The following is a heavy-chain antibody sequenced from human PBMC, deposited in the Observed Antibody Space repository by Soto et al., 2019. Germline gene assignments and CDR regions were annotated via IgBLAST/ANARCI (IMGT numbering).Heavy chain of an antibody. D-gene: IGHD2-15*01. J-gene: IGHJ5*02. V-gene: IGHV4-4*02. CDR3: ARAGYSYWFGP. Sequence: QVQLQESGPGLVKPSGTLSLTCAVSGGSISSSDSWSWVRQPPGKGLEWIGEIYHSGSTNYNPSLMSRVTISVDKSKNQLSLKLSSVTAADTAVYYCARAGYSYWFGPWGQGTLVTVSS. CDR1: GGSISSSDS. CDR2: IYHSGST.